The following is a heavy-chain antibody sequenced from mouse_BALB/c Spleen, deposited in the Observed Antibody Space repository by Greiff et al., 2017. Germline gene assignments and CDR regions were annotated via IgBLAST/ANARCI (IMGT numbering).Heavy chain of an antibody. J-gene: IGHJ1*01. V-gene: IGHV14-4*02. CDR1: GFNIKDYY. Sequence: EVKLQESGAELVRSGASVKLSCTASGFNIKDYYMHWVKQRPEQGLEWIGWIDPENGDTEYAPKFQGKATMTADTSSNTAYLQLSSLTSEDTAVYYCTRWLLHWYFDVWGAGTTVTVSS. CDR3: TRWLLHWYFDV. CDR2: IDPENGDT. D-gene: IGHD2-3*01.